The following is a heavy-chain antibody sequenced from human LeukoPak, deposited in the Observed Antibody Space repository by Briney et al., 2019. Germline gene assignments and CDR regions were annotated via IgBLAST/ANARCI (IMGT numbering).Heavy chain of an antibody. V-gene: IGHV3-33*06. CDR1: GFTCSSYG. CDR2: IWYDGSNK. CDR3: AKYPPPWLVNDRLDY. Sequence: GRSLRLSWAASGFTCSSYGMHWVRQAPGKGLEWVAVIWYDGSNKYYADSVKGRFTISRDNSKNTLYLQMNSLRAEDTAVYYCAKYPPPWLVNDRLDYWGQGTLVTVSS. D-gene: IGHD6-19*01. J-gene: IGHJ4*02.